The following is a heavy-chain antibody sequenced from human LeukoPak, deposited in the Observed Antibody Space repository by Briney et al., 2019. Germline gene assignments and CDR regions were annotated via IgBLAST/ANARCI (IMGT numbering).Heavy chain of an antibody. D-gene: IGHD6-19*01. CDR2: IRSKAYGGTT. V-gene: IGHV3-49*04. CDR3: TRSAGYSSGWYHDY. CDR1: GFTFVDYA. J-gene: IGHJ4*02. Sequence: GGSLRLSCTASGFTFVDYAMSWVRQAPGKGLEWVGFIRSKAYGGTTEYAASVKGRFTISRDDSKSIAYLQMNSLKTEDTAVYYCTRSAGYSSGWYHDYWGQGTLVTVSS.